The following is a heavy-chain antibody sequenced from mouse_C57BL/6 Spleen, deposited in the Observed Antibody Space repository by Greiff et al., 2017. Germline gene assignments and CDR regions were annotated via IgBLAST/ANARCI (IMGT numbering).Heavy chain of an antibody. D-gene: IGHD2-3*01. Sequence: QVQLQQSGAELARPGASVKMSCKASGYTFTSYTMHWVKQRPGQGLEWIGYINPSSGYTKYNQKFKDKATLTADKSSSTAYMQLSSLTSEDSAVYYCAKSDDGYYFDVWGTGTTVTVSS. CDR3: AKSDDGYYFDV. CDR1: GYTFTSYT. V-gene: IGHV1-4*01. CDR2: INPSSGYT. J-gene: IGHJ1*03.